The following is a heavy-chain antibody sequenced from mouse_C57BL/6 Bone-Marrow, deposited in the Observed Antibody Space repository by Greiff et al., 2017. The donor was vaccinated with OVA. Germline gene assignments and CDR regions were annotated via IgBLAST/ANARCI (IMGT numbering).Heavy chain of an antibody. Sequence: EVQVVESEGGLVQPGSSMKLSCTASGFTFSDYYMAWVRQVPEKGLEWVANINYDGSSTYYLDSLKTHFIFSSDKAKNMLNLLISSLKSDDTATYYEAREEDGYDYWGQGTTLTVSA. D-gene: IGHD2-3*01. CDR1: GFTFSDYY. CDR2: INYDGSST. V-gene: IGHV5-16*01. CDR3: AREEDGYDY. J-gene: IGHJ2*01.